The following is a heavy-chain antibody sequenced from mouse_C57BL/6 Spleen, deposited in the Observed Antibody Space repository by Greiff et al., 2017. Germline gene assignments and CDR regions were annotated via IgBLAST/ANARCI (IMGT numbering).Heavy chain of an antibody. CDR1: GYAFSSSW. Sequence: QVQLKQSGPELVKPGASVKISCKASGYAFSSSWMNWVKQRPGKGLEWIGRIYPGDGDTNYNGKFKGKATLTADKSSSTADMQLSSLTSEDSAVYFCARWDSYYSNYGYWGQGTTLTVSS. D-gene: IGHD2-5*01. J-gene: IGHJ2*01. V-gene: IGHV1-82*01. CDR2: IYPGDGDT. CDR3: ARWDSYYSNYGY.